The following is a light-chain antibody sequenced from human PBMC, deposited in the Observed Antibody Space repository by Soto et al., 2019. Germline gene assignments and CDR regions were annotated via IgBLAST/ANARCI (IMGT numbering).Light chain of an antibody. CDR3: QQYNSYPWT. CDR1: QSISSW. Sequence: DIQMTQSPSTLSASIGDRVTITCRASQSISSWLAWYQQKPGKAPKLLIYKASSLKSGVPSRFSGSGSGTEFTLTIRSLQPDDFATYYCQQYNSYPWTFGQGTKVEIK. V-gene: IGKV1-5*03. J-gene: IGKJ1*01. CDR2: KAS.